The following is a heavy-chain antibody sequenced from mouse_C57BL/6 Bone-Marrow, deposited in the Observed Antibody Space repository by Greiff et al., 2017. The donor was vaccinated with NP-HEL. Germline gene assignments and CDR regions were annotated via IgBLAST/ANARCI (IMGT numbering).Heavy chain of an antibody. CDR1: GYTFTSYW. V-gene: IGHV1-72*01. D-gene: IGHD1-1*01. Sequence: QVQLQQPGAELVKPGASVKLSCKASGYTFTSYWMHWVKQRPGRGLEWIGRIDPNSGGTKYTETFKRKATLTVDKPSSTADMQRSSLTSEDSAVYYCASLYYGSYYFDDWGQGTTLTVSS. CDR2: IDPNSGGT. J-gene: IGHJ2*01. CDR3: ASLYYGSYYFDD.